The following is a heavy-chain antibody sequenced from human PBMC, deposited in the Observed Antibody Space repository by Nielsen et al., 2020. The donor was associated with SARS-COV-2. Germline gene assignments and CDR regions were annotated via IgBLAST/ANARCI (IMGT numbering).Heavy chain of an antibody. CDR2: INRNGGSI. Sequence: GESLKISCAASGSTFDDYGMSWVRQTPGKGLEWVSGINRNGGSIGYADSVKGRFTISRDNAKNSLYLQMNSLRAEDTALYYCAKDIGDGYNYNYFDYWGQGTLVTVSS. J-gene: IGHJ4*02. CDR1: GSTFDDYG. CDR3: AKDIGDGYNYNYFDY. D-gene: IGHD5-24*01. V-gene: IGHV3-20*04.